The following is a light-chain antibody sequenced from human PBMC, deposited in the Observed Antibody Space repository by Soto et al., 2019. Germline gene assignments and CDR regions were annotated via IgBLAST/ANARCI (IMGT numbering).Light chain of an antibody. CDR3: AAWDESLSGWV. Sequence: QSALTQPPSASATPGQRVAISCSGSSSNIGSYPVNWYQQLPGTAPKLLIHTATQRPSGVPDRFSGSKSGTSATLAISGLQSEDEADYYCAAWDESLSGWVFGGGTKVTVL. J-gene: IGLJ3*02. CDR2: TAT. CDR1: SSNIGSYP. V-gene: IGLV1-44*01.